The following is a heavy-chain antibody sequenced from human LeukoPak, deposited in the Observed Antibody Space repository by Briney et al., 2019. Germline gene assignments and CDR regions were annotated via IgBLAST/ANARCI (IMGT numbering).Heavy chain of an antibody. J-gene: IGHJ6*03. CDR1: GGSISSSSYY. Sequence: PSETLSLTCTVSGGSISSSSYYWGWIRQPPGKGLEWIGSIYYSGSTYYNPSLKSRVTISVDTSKNQFSLKLSSVTAADTAVYYCARSAYSNYAYYYMDVWGKGTTVTVSS. CDR2: IYYSGST. D-gene: IGHD4-11*01. V-gene: IGHV4-39*07. CDR3: ARSAYSNYAYYYMDV.